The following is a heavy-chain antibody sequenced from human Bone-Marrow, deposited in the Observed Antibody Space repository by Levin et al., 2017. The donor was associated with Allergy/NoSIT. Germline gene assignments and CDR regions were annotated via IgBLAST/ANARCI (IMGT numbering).Heavy chain of an antibody. CDR2: ISYDGNES. D-gene: IGHD5-12*01. J-gene: IGHJ4*02. Sequence: GESLKISCKASGFSPITYGMHWVRQAPGKGLEWVAAISYDGNESFYTDSVKGRFTISRDNSENTVYLQMNSLSPDATALYFCARELEWLRSRPYFDPWGQGSLVTVSS. CDR1: GFSPITYG. CDR3: ARELEWLRSRPYFDP. V-gene: IGHV3-30*12.